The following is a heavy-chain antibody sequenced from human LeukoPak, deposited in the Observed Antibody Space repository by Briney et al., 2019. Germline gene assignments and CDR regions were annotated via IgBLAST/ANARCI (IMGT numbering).Heavy chain of an antibody. V-gene: IGHV1-46*01. Sequence: GASVKVSCKASGYTFTSYYMHWVRQAPGQGLEWMGIINPSGGSTSYAQKFQGRVTMTRDTSTSTAYMELSSLRSEDTAVHYCATAHSPYYYDSSGYLAFDIWGQGTMVTVSS. J-gene: IGHJ3*02. CDR2: INPSGGST. D-gene: IGHD3-22*01. CDR1: GYTFTSYY. CDR3: ATAHSPYYYDSSGYLAFDI.